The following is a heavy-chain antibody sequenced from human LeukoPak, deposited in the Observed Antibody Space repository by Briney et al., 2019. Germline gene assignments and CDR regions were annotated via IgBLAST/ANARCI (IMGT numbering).Heavy chain of an antibody. J-gene: IGHJ4*02. D-gene: IGHD2-2*01. CDR3: ARSRSGYQFDY. CDR2: TGGSGGST. CDR1: GFTFSNYA. Sequence: GGSLRLSCAASGFTFSNYAMSWVRQAPGKGLEWVSSTGGSGGSTYYADSVKGRFTISRDNAKNSLYLQMHSLRAEDTAVYYCARSRSGYQFDYWGQGTLVTVSS. V-gene: IGHV3-23*01.